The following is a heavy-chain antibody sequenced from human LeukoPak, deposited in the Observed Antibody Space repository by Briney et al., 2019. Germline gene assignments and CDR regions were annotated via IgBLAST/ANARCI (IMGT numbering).Heavy chain of an antibody. CDR1: GFTFSSYA. V-gene: IGHV3-23*01. Sequence: GGSLRPSCAASGFTFSSYAMSWVRQAPGKGLEWVSAISGSGGSTYYADSVKGRFTISRDNSKNTLYLQMNSLRAEDTAVYYCAKLPNYYGSGSFSDYWGQGTLVTVSS. CDR3: AKLPNYYGSGSFSDY. CDR2: ISGSGGST. J-gene: IGHJ4*02. D-gene: IGHD3-10*01.